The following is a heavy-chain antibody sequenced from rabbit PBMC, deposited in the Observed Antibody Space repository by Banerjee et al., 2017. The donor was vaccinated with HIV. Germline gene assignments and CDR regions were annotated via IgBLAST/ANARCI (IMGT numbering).Heavy chain of an antibody. D-gene: IGHD5-1*01. CDR2: IYPDYGTT. Sequence: QSLEESGGDLVKPGASLTLTCTASGFSFSSSYYMCWVRQAPGKGLEWIACIYPDYGTTDYASWVNGRFTISLDNAQNTVFLRMTSLTAADTATYFCSRATGYGSTSLFPTRLDLWGQGTLVTVS. CDR3: SRATGYGSTSLFPTRLDL. CDR1: GFSFSSSYY. V-gene: IGHV1S40*01. J-gene: IGHJ3*01.